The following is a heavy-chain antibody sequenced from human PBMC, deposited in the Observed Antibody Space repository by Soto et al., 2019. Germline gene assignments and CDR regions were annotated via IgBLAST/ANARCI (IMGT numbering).Heavy chain of an antibody. Sequence: EASVKVSCKASGYTFTSYAMHWVRQAPGQRLEWMGWINAGNGNTKYSQKFQGRVTITRDTSASTAYMELSSLRSEDTAVYYCARDRFLGDYDYIWGSSDAFDIWGQGTMVTVSS. J-gene: IGHJ3*02. V-gene: IGHV1-3*01. CDR2: INAGNGNT. CDR1: GYTFTSYA. D-gene: IGHD3-16*01. CDR3: ARDRFLGDYDYIWGSSDAFDI.